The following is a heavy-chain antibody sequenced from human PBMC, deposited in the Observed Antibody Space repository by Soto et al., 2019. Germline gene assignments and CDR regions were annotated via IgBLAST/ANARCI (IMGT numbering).Heavy chain of an antibody. J-gene: IGHJ5*02. D-gene: IGHD4-17*01. V-gene: IGHV4-39*01. Sequence: QLQLQESGPGLVKPSETLSLTCTVSGGSISSSSYYWGWIRQPPGKGLEWIGSIYYSGSTYYNPSLKSRVTISVDPSKNQFSLKLSSVTAADTAVYYCARHAGVTVTTIFWFDPWGQGTLVTVSS. CDR3: ARHAGVTVTTIFWFDP. CDR2: IYYSGST. CDR1: GGSISSSSYY.